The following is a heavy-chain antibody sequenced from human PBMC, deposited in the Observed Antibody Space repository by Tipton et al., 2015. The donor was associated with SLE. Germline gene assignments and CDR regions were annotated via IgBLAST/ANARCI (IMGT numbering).Heavy chain of an antibody. CDR2: INPNSGGT. V-gene: IGHV1-2*02. J-gene: IGHJ5*02. CDR1: GYTFTSYG. D-gene: IGHD5-18*01. Sequence: QLVQSGAEVKKPGASVKVSCKASGYTFTSYGISWVRQAPGQGLEWMGWINPNSGGTNYAQKFQGRVTMTRDTSISTAYMELSRLRSDDTAVYYCARQLPVDTAMGREDWFDPWGQGTLVTVSS. CDR3: ARQLPVDTAMGREDWFDP.